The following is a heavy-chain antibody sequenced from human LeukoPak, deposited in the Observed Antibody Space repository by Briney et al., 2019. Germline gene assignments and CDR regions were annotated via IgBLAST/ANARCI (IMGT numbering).Heavy chain of an antibody. CDR1: GGSFSGYY. CDR2: INHSGST. D-gene: IGHD1-20*01. V-gene: IGHV4-34*01. J-gene: IGHJ4*02. Sequence: SETLSLTCAVYGGSFSGYYWSWIRQPPGKGLEWIGEINHSGSTNYNPSLKSRVTISVDTSKNQFSLKLSSVTAADTAVYYCARDNNWIPFDYWGQGTLVTVSS. CDR3: ARDNNWIPFDY.